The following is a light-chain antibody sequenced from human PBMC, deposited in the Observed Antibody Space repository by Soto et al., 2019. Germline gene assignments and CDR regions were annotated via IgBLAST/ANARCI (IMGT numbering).Light chain of an antibody. CDR3: SLYTSSSSLYV. CDR2: EVS. CDR1: RSDIGGYKY. J-gene: IGLJ1*01. Sequence: QSVLTQPASVSGSPGRSITISCTGIRSDIGGYKYVSWYQQHPGKAPKLLIYEVSVRPSGITDRFSGSKSGITASLTISGLQSEDEAVYYCSLYTSSSSLYVFGSGTKVTVL. V-gene: IGLV2-14*01.